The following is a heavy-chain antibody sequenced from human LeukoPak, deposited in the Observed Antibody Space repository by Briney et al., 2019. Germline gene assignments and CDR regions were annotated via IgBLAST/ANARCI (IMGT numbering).Heavy chain of an antibody. CDR3: ARDSAEQQLAS. CDR1: GGSISSYY. J-gene: IGHJ4*02. V-gene: IGHV4-59*01. Sequence: SETLSLTCTVSGGSISSYYWSWIRQPPGKGLEWIGYTYYSGSTNYNPSLKSRVTISVDTSKNQFSLKLSSVTAADTAVYYCARDSAEQQLASWGQGTLVTVSS. D-gene: IGHD6-13*01. CDR2: TYYSGST.